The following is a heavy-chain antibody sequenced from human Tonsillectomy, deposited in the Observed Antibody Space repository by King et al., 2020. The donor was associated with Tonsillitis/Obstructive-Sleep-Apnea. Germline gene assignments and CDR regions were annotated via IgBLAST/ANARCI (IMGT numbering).Heavy chain of an antibody. CDR1: GFTFSNYG. Sequence: VQLVESGGGVVQPGRSLRLSCAASGFTFSNYGMHWVRQAPGKGLEWVAVIWYDGSNQYYADSVKGRFTISRDNSKNTLYLQMNSLRADDTALYYCVREECSGGNCYSGYWGQGTLVTVPS. CDR2: IWYDGSNQ. V-gene: IGHV3-33*01. D-gene: IGHD2-15*01. J-gene: IGHJ4*02. CDR3: VREECSGGNCYSGY.